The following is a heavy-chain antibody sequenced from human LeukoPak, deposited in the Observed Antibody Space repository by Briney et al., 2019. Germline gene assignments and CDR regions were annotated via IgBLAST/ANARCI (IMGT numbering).Heavy chain of an antibody. Sequence: PGGSLRLSCAASGFTFRSYDMTWVRQAPGKGLEWVSAISGSGGSTYYADSVKGRFTISRDNSENTLYLQMNSLRAEDTAIYFCAKDDAPARWLRSPQLLDHWGQGTLVTVSS. V-gene: IGHV3-23*01. CDR1: GFTFRSYD. CDR3: AKDDAPARWLRSPQLLDH. D-gene: IGHD5-12*01. CDR2: ISGSGGST. J-gene: IGHJ4*02.